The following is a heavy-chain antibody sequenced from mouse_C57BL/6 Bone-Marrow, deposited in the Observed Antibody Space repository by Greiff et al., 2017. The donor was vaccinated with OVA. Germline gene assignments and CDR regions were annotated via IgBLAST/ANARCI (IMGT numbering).Heavy chain of an antibody. V-gene: IGHV1-69*01. CDR1: GYTFTSYW. CDR3: ARLGYGSSYDYFDY. D-gene: IGHD1-1*01. CDR2: IDPSDSYT. J-gene: IGHJ2*01. Sequence: VKLQQPGAELVMPGASVKLSCKASGYTFTSYWMHWVKQRPGQGLEWIGEIDPSDSYTNYNQKFKGKSTLTVDKSFSTAYMQLSSLTSEDSAVYYCARLGYGSSYDYFDYWGQGTTLTVSS.